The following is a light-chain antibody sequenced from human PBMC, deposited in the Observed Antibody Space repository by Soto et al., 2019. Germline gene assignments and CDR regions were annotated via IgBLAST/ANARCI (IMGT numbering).Light chain of an antibody. CDR1: EDVYINS. CDR3: QPYGASPLT. CDR2: GAA. V-gene: IGKV3-20*01. J-gene: IGKJ3*01. Sequence: EIVLTQSPGILSLSPGERATLSCRASEDVYINSLAWYQQKPGQPPRLLIYGAATRASAVPDRFSGSGSGADFALTITRLEPEDFAVYYCQPYGASPLTFGPGTRVD.